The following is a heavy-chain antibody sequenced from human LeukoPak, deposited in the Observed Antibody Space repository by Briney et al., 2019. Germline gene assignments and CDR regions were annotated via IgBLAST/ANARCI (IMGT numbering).Heavy chain of an antibody. CDR3: ARDPYSGGYGDYYYYYMDV. Sequence: PGGSLRLSCAASGFTFSSYNMNWVRQAPGKGLEWVSSITSSSSYICYADSVKGRFTISRDNAKNSLYLQINSLRAEDTAVYYCARDPYSGGYGDYYYYYMDVWGKGTTVTIS. CDR1: GFTFSSYN. D-gene: IGHD1-26*01. CDR2: ITSSSSYI. V-gene: IGHV3-21*01. J-gene: IGHJ6*03.